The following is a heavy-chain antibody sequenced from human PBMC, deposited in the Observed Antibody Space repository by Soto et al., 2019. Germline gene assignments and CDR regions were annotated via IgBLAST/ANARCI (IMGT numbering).Heavy chain of an antibody. CDR2: IVVGSGNP. V-gene: IGHV1-58*01. CDR1: GFTFTSSA. D-gene: IGHD1-1*01. CDR3: AAVGTVPWTYDY. Sequence: ASVKVSCKASGFTFTSSAVQWVRQARGQRLEWIGWIVVGSGNPNYEQKFQERVTITRDMSTSTAYMELSSLRSEDTAVYYCAAVGTVPWTYDYWGQGTLVTVSS. J-gene: IGHJ4*02.